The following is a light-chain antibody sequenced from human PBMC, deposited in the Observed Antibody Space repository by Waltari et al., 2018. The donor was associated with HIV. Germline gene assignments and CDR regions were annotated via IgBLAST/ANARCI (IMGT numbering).Light chain of an antibody. CDR3: QAWDNSTVV. Sequence: SYELTQPPSVSVSPGQTVSITCSGDTLGDKYACWYQQKPGQSPILVIYQDFKRPSGIPERFSGSNSGNTATLTISGTQAMDEADYYCQAWDNSTVVFGGGTKLTVL. CDR2: QDF. V-gene: IGLV3-1*01. J-gene: IGLJ2*01. CDR1: TLGDKY.